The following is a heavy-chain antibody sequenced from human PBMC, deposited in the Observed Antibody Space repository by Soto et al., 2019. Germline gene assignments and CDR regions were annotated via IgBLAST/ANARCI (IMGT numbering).Heavy chain of an antibody. CDR2: INGDGSIT. D-gene: IGHD3-16*02. CDR1: GFTFRNYW. Sequence: EVQLVESGGGLGQPGGSLRLSCAASGFTFRNYWMYWVRQAPGKGLVWVSHINGDGSITAYADSVRGRFTISRDDAKNTLFLQMNRLRPEDTAVYYCVRGGNYDWGRYQDWGQGTLVAVSS. J-gene: IGHJ4*02. V-gene: IGHV3-74*01. CDR3: VRGGNYDWGRYQD.